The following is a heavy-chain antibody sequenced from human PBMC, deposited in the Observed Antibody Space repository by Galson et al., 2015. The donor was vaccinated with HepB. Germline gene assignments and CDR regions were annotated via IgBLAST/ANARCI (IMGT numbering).Heavy chain of an antibody. J-gene: IGHJ6*02. CDR3: ARDRRDVTRGYSGYDSGGMDV. V-gene: IGHV3-13*04. CDR1: GFTFSSYD. CDR2: IGTAGDT. Sequence: SLRLSCAASGFTFSSYDMHWVRQATGKGLEWVSAIGTAGDTYYPGSVKGRFTISRENAKNSLYLQMNSLRAGDTAVYYCARDRRDVTRGYSGYDSGGMDVWGQGTTVTVSS. D-gene: IGHD5-12*01.